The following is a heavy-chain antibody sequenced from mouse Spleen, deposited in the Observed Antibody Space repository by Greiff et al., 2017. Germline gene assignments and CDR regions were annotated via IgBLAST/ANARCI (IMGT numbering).Heavy chain of an antibody. CDR2: IRNKANGYTT. CDR3: ARYELGDYFDY. CDR1: GFTFTDYY. D-gene: IGHD4-1*01. V-gene: IGHV7-3*01. J-gene: IGHJ2*01. Sequence: EVMLVESGGGLVQPGGSLSLSCAASGFTFTDYYMSWVRQPPGKALEWLGFIRNKANGYTTEYSASVKGRFTISRDNSQSILYLQMNALRAEDSATYYCARYELGDYFDYWGQGTTLTVSS.